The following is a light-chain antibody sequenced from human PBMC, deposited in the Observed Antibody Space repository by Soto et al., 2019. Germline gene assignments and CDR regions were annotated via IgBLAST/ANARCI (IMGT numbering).Light chain of an antibody. CDR3: ATWDDSLNNVI. Sequence: QSVLTQSPSASGTSGQRVSISCSGSTSNIGTNTVSWYQLVPGTAPKLLIYSDDQRPSAGPGRFSGSKSGTSASLAISGLQSEDEADYYCATWDDSLNNVIFGGGTQLTVL. CDR2: SDD. J-gene: IGLJ2*01. V-gene: IGLV1-44*01. CDR1: TSNIGTNT.